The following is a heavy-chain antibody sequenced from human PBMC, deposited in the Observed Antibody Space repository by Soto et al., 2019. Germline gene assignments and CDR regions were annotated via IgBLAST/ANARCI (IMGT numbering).Heavy chain of an antibody. D-gene: IGHD3-22*01. Sequence: EVQLVESGGGLVQPGRSLRLSCAASGFTFDDYAMHWVRQAPGKGLEWVSGISWNSGSIGYTDSVKGRFTISRDNAKNXXYXQXXSLRAEDTALYYCAKATRGYYDSSGPHQYYYGMDVWGQGTTVTVSS. V-gene: IGHV3-9*01. CDR3: AKATRGYYDSSGPHQYYYGMDV. J-gene: IGHJ6*02. CDR1: GFTFDDYA. CDR2: ISWNSGSI.